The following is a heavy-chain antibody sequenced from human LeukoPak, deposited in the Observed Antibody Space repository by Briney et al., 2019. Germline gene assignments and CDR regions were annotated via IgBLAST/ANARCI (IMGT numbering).Heavy chain of an antibody. CDR2: VFNSGGT. CDR3: ARATIVTAYRINWFDP. V-gene: IGHV4-39*07. CDR1: GDSISSTNYY. D-gene: IGHD3-9*01. Sequence: PSETLYLTCTVSGDSISSTNYYWAWIRQPPGKGLEWIGTVFNSGGTYYNPSLRSRVTISINTSNNQFFLNLTSVTAADTAVYYCARATIVTAYRINWFDPWGPGSMVTVSS. J-gene: IGHJ5*02.